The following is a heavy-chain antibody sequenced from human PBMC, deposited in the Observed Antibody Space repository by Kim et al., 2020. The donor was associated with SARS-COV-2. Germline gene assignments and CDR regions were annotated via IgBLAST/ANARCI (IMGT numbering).Heavy chain of an antibody. CDR1: GSTITSDY. CDR2: LFSDGTT. CDR3: ARGFGDIFYGLDV. Sequence: GGSLRLSCAVSGSTITSDYMSWVRLAPGRGLEWVSLLFSDGTTNYADSVKGRFTTSRDNSRNTLFLQMNSLRAEDTAVYYCARGFGDIFYGLDVWGQGTSVTVSS. J-gene: IGHJ6*02. D-gene: IGHD3-10*01. V-gene: IGHV3-53*01.